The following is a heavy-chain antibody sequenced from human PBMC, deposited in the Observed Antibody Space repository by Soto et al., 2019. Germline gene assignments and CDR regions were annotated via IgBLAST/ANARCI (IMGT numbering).Heavy chain of an antibody. J-gene: IGHJ4*02. Sequence: ASVKVSCKASGYTFTSYGISWVRQAPGQGLEWMGWISVYNGNTNYAQKLQGRVTMTTDTSTGTAYMELRSLRSDDTAVYYCARVYDFWSGYSNPFDYWGQGTPVTVSS. V-gene: IGHV1-18*01. CDR2: ISVYNGNT. CDR3: ARVYDFWSGYSNPFDY. CDR1: GYTFTSYG. D-gene: IGHD3-3*01.